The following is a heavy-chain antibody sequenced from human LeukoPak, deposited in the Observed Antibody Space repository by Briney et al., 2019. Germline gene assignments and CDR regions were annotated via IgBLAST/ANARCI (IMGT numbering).Heavy chain of an antibody. Sequence: GGSLRLSCSASGFTFSDYYMSWIRQAPGQGLEWVSYISSSGRTIYYADSVKGRFTISRDNAKNTLYLQMNSRRAEDTAVYYCARAPYYYDSSGCYQSWYWFDPWGQGTLVTVSS. V-gene: IGHV3-11*04. CDR3: ARAPYYYDSSGCYQSWYWFDP. CDR2: ISSSGRTI. CDR1: GFTFSDYY. D-gene: IGHD3-22*01. J-gene: IGHJ5*02.